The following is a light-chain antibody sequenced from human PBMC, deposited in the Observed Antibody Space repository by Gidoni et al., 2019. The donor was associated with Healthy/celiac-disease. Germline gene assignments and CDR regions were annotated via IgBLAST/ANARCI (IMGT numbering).Light chain of an antibody. CDR1: QSVSSY. J-gene: IGKJ4*01. CDR3: QQRSNGGT. V-gene: IGKV3-11*01. CDR2: DAS. Sequence: EIVLPQSPATLSLSPGERATLSCRASQSVSSYLAWYQQKPGQAPRLLIYDASNRATGIPARFSGSGSGTDFTLTISSLEPEDFAVYYCQQRSNGGTFGGGTKVEIK.